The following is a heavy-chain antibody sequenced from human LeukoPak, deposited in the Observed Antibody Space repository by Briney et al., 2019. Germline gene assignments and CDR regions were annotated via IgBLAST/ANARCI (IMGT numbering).Heavy chain of an antibody. V-gene: IGHV1-46*01. CDR1: GYTFTSYY. CDR2: ISPSGGST. J-gene: IGHJ4*02. CDR3: ARGVFGSYLYYFDY. Sequence: ASVKVSCKASGYTFTSYYMHWVRQAPGQGLEWMGIISPSGGSTSYAQKFQGRVTMTRDMSTSTVYMEVGSLKSEDTAVYYCARGVFGSYLYYFDYWGQGTLVTVSS. D-gene: IGHD1-26*01.